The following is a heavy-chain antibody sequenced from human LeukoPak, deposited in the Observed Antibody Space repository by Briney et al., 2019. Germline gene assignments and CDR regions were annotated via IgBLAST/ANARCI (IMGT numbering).Heavy chain of an antibody. CDR1: RYTFTSYY. CDR3: ARGVLGYCSGGSCLGGYYYYMDV. V-gene: IGHV1-46*01. CDR2: INPSGGST. Sequence: ASVKVSCKASRYTFTSYYMHWVRQAPGQGLEWMGIINPSGGSTSYAQKFQGRVTMTRDTSASTAYMELSSLRSEDMAVYYCARGVLGYCSGGSCLGGYYYYMDVWGKGTTVTVSS. J-gene: IGHJ6*03. D-gene: IGHD2-15*01.